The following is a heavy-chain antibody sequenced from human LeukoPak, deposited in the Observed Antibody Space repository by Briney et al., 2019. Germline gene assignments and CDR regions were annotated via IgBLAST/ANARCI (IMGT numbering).Heavy chain of an antibody. CDR2: ISAYNGNT. D-gene: IGHD5-18*01. CDR1: GYTFASYG. Sequence: GASVKVSCKASGYTFASYGISWVRQAPGQRLEWMGWISAYNGNTNYAQKLQGRVTMTTDTSTSTAYMELRSLRSDDTAVYYCARDSGYTAMAYNWFDPWGQGTLVTVSS. CDR3: ARDSGYTAMAYNWFDP. J-gene: IGHJ5*02. V-gene: IGHV1-18*01.